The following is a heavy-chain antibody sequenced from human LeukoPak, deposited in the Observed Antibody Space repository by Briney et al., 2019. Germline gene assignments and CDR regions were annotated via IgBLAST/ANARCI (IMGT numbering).Heavy chain of an antibody. V-gene: IGHV3-7*01. CDR2: IKQDGSEK. CDR3: ARGQRKGYDFWSGYPFNWFDP. Sequence: GGSLRLSCAASGFTFSSYWMSWVRQAPGKGLEGVANIKQDGSEKYYVDSVKGRFTISRDNAKNSLYLQMNSLRAEDTAVYYCARGQRKGYDFWSGYPFNWFDPWGQGTLVTVSS. D-gene: IGHD3-3*01. J-gene: IGHJ5*02. CDR1: GFTFSSYW.